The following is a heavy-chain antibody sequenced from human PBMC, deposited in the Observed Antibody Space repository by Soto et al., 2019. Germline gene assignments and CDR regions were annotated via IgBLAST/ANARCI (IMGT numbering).Heavy chain of an antibody. V-gene: IGHV4-59*01. J-gene: IGHJ4*02. CDR1: GGSISSYY. CDR2: IYYSGST. D-gene: IGHD6-19*01. CDR3: ARGGSSGWYFDY. Sequence: SETLSLTCTVSGGSISSYYWSWIRQPPGKGLEWIGYIYYSGSTNYNPSLKSRVTISVDTSKNQFSLKLSSVTAADTAVYYCARGGSSGWYFDYWGQGTLVTVSS.